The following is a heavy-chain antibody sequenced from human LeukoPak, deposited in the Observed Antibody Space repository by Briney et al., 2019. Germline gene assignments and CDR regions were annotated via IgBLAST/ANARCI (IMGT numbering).Heavy chain of an antibody. Sequence: ASVKVSCKASGYTFTGYYMHWVRQAPRQGLEWMGRINPNSGGTNYAQKFQGRVTMTRDTSISTAYMELSRLRSDDTAVYYCARKPFGIVGAPIDYWSQGTLVTVSS. CDR1: GYTFTGYY. V-gene: IGHV1-2*06. CDR3: ARKPFGIVGAPIDY. D-gene: IGHD1-26*01. J-gene: IGHJ4*02. CDR2: INPNSGGT.